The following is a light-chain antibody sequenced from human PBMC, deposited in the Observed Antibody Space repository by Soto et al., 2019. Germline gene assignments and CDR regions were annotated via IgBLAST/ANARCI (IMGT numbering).Light chain of an antibody. V-gene: IGKV3-15*01. CDR2: GAS. J-gene: IGKJ1*01. Sequence: EIVLTQSPGTLSFSPGERATLSCRASQSVSSSYLAWYQQKPGQAPRLLIYGASTRATGIPARFSGSGSGTEFTLTISSLQSEDFAVYYCQQYNNWPLWTFGQGTKVDIK. CDR3: QQYNNWPLWT. CDR1: QSVSSSY.